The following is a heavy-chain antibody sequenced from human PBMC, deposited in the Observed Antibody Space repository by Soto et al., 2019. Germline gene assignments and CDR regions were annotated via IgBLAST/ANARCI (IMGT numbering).Heavy chain of an antibody. CDR1: GFTFSSYA. V-gene: IGHV3-23*01. J-gene: IGHJ4*02. CDR2: ISGSGGST. Sequence: EVQLLESGGGLVQPGGSLRLSCAASGFTFSSYAMSWVRQAPGKGLEWVSAISGSGGSTYYADSVKGRFTISRDNSKNTLYLQMDSLRAEDTAVYYCAKLLSGGSSWYYFDYWGQGTLVTVSS. D-gene: IGHD6-13*01. CDR3: AKLLSGGSSWYYFDY.